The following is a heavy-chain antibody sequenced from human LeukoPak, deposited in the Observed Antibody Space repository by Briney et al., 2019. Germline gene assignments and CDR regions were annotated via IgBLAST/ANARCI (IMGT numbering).Heavy chain of an antibody. CDR3: ASQSNDFWSGYYTGNENYYYYYMDV. V-gene: IGHV3-53*01. CDR1: GFTVSSNY. Sequence: GGSLRLSCAASGFTVSSNYMSWVRQAPGKGLEWVSVIYIGGSTYYADSVKGRFTISRDNSKNTLYLQMNSLRAEDTAVYYCASQSNDFWSGYYTGNENYYYYYMDVWGKGTTVTVSS. CDR2: IYIGGST. J-gene: IGHJ6*03. D-gene: IGHD3-3*01.